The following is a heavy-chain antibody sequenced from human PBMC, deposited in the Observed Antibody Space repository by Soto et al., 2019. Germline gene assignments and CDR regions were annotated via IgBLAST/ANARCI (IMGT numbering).Heavy chain of an antibody. J-gene: IGHJ4*02. V-gene: IGHV1-18*01. Sequence: QVQLVQSGAEVKKPGASVKVSCKASGYTFTNYAFSWVRQAPGQGLEWMGWISAYNGNTNYPQKLQGRVTMTTDTSTITAYRELRSLTSDDTAVYYCAGALAAAGPFDYWGQGTLVTVSS. CDR1: GYTFTNYA. CDR3: AGALAAAGPFDY. D-gene: IGHD6-13*01. CDR2: ISAYNGNT.